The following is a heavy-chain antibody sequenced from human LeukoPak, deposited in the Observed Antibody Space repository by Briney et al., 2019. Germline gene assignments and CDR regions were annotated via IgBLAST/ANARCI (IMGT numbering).Heavy chain of an antibody. J-gene: IGHJ4*02. CDR1: GGCISSYY. V-gene: IGHV4-4*09. Sequence: SETLFLTCTVSGGCISSYYWSWIRQHPGKGLEWIGYIYTSGSTNYNPSLKSRVTISVDTSKNQFSLKLSSVTAADTAVYYCAGTGDSDGIFDYWGQGTLVTVSS. CDR2: IYTSGST. CDR3: AGTGDSDGIFDY. D-gene: IGHD7-27*01.